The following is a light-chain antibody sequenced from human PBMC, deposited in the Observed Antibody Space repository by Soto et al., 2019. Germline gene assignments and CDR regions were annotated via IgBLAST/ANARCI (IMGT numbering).Light chain of an antibody. CDR1: SSDVGGYNY. CDR2: EVS. J-gene: IGLJ1*01. V-gene: IGLV2-14*01. Sequence: QSALTQPASVSGSPGQSITISCTGTSSDVGGYNYVSWYQQHPGKAPKLMIYEVSNRPSGVSKRFSGSKSGNTAPLTISGLQDDDEADYYCSSYTSRSTLVFGTGTKVTVL. CDR3: SSYTSRSTLV.